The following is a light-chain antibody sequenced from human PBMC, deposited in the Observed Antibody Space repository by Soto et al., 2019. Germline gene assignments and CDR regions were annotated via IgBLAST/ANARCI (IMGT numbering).Light chain of an antibody. Sequence: EIVLTQSPGTLSLSPGERATLSCRASQSVRSNHLAWYQQKPGQAPRLLIYDASSRATGIPDRFSGSGSGTDFTLTISRLEPEDFAVYYFQQYGSSPRTFARGTKLEI. CDR3: QQYGSSPRT. CDR2: DAS. CDR1: QSVRSNH. J-gene: IGKJ2*01. V-gene: IGKV3-20*01.